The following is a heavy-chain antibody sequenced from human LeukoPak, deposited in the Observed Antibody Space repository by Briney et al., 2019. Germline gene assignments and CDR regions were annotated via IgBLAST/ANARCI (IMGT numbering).Heavy chain of an antibody. D-gene: IGHD6-19*01. Sequence: SETLSLTCSVSGMSISSYYWSWIRQPPGKGLEWIGYIYYSGSTNYNPSLKSRVTISVDTSKNQFSLKLSSVTAADTAVYYCARVEGSSGWYGYYYYYMDVWGKGTTVTVSS. CDR2: IYYSGST. J-gene: IGHJ6*03. CDR3: ARVEGSSGWYGYYYYYMDV. CDR1: GMSISSYY. V-gene: IGHV4-59*01.